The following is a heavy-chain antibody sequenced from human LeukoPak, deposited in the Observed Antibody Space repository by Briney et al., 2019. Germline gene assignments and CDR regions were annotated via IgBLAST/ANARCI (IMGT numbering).Heavy chain of an antibody. D-gene: IGHD6-19*01. Sequence: GGSLRLSCAASGFIVSTNYMSWVRQAPGKGLEWVSVLYSVGSTYYADSVKGRFTISRDNSKNTLYLQMNSLRAEDTAVYYCARSSGWKGAFDIWGQRTMVTVSS. CDR3: ARSSGWKGAFDI. V-gene: IGHV3-53*01. J-gene: IGHJ3*02. CDR2: LYSVGST. CDR1: GFIVSTNY.